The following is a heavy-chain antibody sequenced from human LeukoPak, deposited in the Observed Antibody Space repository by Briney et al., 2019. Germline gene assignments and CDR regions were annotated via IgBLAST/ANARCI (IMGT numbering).Heavy chain of an antibody. V-gene: IGHV4-39*01. Sequence: SETLSLTCTVSGGSISSSSYYWGWIRQPPGKGLEWIGSIYYSGSTYYNPSLKSRVTISVDTSKNQFSLKLSSVTAADTAVYYCARLGADFDYWGPGTLVTVSS. J-gene: IGHJ4*02. CDR1: GGSISSSSYY. D-gene: IGHD3-10*01. CDR2: IYYSGST. CDR3: ARLGADFDY.